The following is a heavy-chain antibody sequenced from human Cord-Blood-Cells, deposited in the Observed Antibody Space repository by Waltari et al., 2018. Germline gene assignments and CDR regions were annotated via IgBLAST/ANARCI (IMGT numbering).Heavy chain of an antibody. V-gene: IGHV1-69*09. J-gene: IGHJ4*02. D-gene: IGHD5-18*01. CDR1: GGTFSSYA. CDR2: IIPILGIA. CDR3: ARGPYSYGYFDY. Sequence: QVQLVQSGAEVKKPGSSVKVSCTASGGTFSSYAISSVRQAPGQGLEWMGRIIPILGIANYAQNFQGGVTITADKSTSTAYMELSSLRSEDTAVYYCARGPYSYGYFDYWGQGTLVTVSS.